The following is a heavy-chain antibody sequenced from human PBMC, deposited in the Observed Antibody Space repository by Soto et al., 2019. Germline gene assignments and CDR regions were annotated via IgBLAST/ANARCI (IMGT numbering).Heavy chain of an antibody. J-gene: IGHJ4*01. CDR1: GYTFTSYG. CDR2: ISAYNGNK. V-gene: IGHV1-18*01. CDR3: ARGVNYYDSSGSIRGSYFDY. Sequence: ASVKVSCKASGYTFTSYGISWVRQAPGQGLERKGWISAYNGNKNYAQKLQGRVTMNTDTSTSTAYKEQRNLRSDDTAVYYCARGVNYYDSSGSIRGSYFDYWG. D-gene: IGHD3-22*01.